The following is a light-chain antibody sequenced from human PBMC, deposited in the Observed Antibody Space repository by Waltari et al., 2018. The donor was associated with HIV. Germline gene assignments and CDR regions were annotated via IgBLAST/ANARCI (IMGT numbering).Light chain of an antibody. Sequence: QSALAKPASVSGSPGQSITFPCTGTRRDIGAYNYFSWYQKHPDKAPKVIIYRVNSRPSGVSDRFSGSKSGNTASLTISGLQAEDEADYYCSSYTTSNTYVFGRGTTVSVL. V-gene: IGLV2-14*01. J-gene: IGLJ1*01. CDR1: RRDIGAYNY. CDR2: RVN. CDR3: SSYTTSNTYV.